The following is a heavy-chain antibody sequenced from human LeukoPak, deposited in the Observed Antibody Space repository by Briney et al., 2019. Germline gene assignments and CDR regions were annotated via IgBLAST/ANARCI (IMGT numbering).Heavy chain of an antibody. D-gene: IGHD6-13*01. J-gene: IGHJ6*03. Sequence: GGSLRLSCAASGFTFSSYEMNWVRQAPGKGLEWVSYISSSGSTIYYADSVKGRFTISRDNAKNSLYLQMNSLRAEDTAVYYCARVAAARNYMDVWGKGTTVTVSS. CDR3: ARVAAARNYMDV. CDR2: ISSSGSTI. CDR1: GFTFSSYE. V-gene: IGHV3-48*03.